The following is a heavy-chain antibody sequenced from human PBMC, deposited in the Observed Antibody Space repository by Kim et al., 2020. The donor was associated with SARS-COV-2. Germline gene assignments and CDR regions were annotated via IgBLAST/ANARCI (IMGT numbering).Heavy chain of an antibody. CDR3: AGERRNSVVVNGMDV. Sequence: SVKVSCKASGGTFSRHAISWVRQAPGQGLEWMGGIIPIFGTANYAQKFQGRVTITADESTSTAYMELSSLRSEDTAVYYCAGERRNSVVVNGMDVWGQGTTVTVSS. D-gene: IGHD2-15*01. CDR2: IIPIFGTA. V-gene: IGHV1-69*13. J-gene: IGHJ6*02. CDR1: GGTFSRHA.